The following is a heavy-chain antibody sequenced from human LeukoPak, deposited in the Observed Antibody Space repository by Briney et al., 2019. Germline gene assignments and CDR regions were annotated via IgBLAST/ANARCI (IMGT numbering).Heavy chain of an antibody. D-gene: IGHD3-22*01. CDR3: ARHFDSSGYYRY. J-gene: IGHJ4*02. V-gene: IGHV4-34*01. Sequence: GSLRLSCAASGFTFSSYGMHWVRQPPGKGLEWIGEINHSGSTNYNPSLKSRVTISVDTSKNQFSLKLSSVTAADTAVYYCARHFDSSGYYRYWGQGTLVTVSS. CDR1: GFTFSSYG. CDR2: INHSGST.